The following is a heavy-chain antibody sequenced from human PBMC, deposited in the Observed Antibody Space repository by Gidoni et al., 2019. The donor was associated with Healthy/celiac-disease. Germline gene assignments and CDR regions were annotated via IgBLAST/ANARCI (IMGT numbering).Heavy chain of an antibody. CDR3: ARRGSGWYEFDY. V-gene: IGHV4-34*01. D-gene: IGHD6-13*01. CDR2: INHSGST. CDR1: GGSFSGYY. Sequence: QVQLQQWGAGLLKPSETLSLTCAVYGGSFSGYYWSWIRQPPGKGLEWIGEINHSGSTNYNPSLKSRVTISVDTSKNQFSLKLSSVTAADTAVNYCARRGSGWYEFDYWGQGTLVTVSS. J-gene: IGHJ4*02.